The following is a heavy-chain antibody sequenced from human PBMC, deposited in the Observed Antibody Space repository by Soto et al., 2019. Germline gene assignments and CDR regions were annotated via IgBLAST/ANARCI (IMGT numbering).Heavy chain of an antibody. D-gene: IGHD6-19*01. CDR1: GFFLRDFG. V-gene: IGHV3-33*01. CDR3: AIAMAGKWHLFDY. CDR2: IWYDGSNT. J-gene: IGHJ4*01. Sequence: GGSLRLSCVASGFFLRDFGMHWVRQAPGKGLEWVSVIWYDGSNTYQGESVKGRFTMSRDISKNTLYLQMDSLRPEDTAVYYCAIAMAGKWHLFDYRGHGTSVTVSS.